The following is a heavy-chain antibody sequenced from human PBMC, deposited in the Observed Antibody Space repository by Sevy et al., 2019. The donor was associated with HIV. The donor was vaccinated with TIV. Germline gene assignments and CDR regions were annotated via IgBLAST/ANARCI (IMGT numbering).Heavy chain of an antibody. CDR1: GGTFSSYA. J-gene: IGHJ6*03. V-gene: IGHV1-69*06. CDR2: IIPIFGTA. D-gene: IGHD6-19*01. CDR3: AIGYSSGYYYYYYMDV. Sequence: ASVKVSCKASGGTFSSYAISWVRQAPGQGLEWMGGIIPIFGTANYAQKFQGRVTITADKSMSTAYMELSSLRSEDTAVYYWAIGYSSGYYYYYYMDVWGKGTTVTVSS.